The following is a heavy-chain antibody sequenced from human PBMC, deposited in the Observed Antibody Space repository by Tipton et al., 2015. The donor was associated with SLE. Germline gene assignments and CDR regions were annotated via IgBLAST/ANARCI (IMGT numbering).Heavy chain of an antibody. V-gene: IGHV1-69*01. Sequence: QVQLVQSGAEVKRPGSSVKVSCKASGGTFSSYAISWVRQAPGQGLVWMGGIIPIFGTANYAQKFQGRVTITTDESTSTAYMELSSLRSEDTAVYFCARGKNWNYVGSPFDIWGQGTMVTVSS. CDR1: GGTFSSYA. CDR3: ARGKNWNYVGSPFDI. D-gene: IGHD1-7*01. CDR2: IIPIFGTA. J-gene: IGHJ3*02.